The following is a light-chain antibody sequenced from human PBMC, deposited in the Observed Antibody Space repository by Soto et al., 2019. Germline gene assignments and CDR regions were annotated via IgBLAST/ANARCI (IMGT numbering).Light chain of an antibody. CDR3: QQLKNYPIT. CDR1: EDISSY. J-gene: IGKJ5*01. V-gene: IGKV1-9*01. CDR2: AAS. Sequence: IRWPESPSSLSASVGDRVTFTCRASEDISSYLAWYQQKPGTAHKLLIYAASALHSGVQSRFSGSGSGTDFTLTISSLQPEDFAIYFCQQLKNYPITFGQGTRLEIK.